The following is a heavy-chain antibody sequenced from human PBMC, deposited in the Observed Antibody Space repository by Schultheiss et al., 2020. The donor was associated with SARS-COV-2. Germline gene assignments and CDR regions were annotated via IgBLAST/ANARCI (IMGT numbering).Heavy chain of an antibody. Sequence: SETLSLTCTVSGGSISSSSYYWGWIRQPPGKGLEWIGEINHSGNTYYNPSLKSRVTISVDTSKNQFSLKLSSVTAADTAVYYCARSIGENIVVVPALGAFDIWGQGTMVTVSS. CDR3: ARSIGENIVVVPALGAFDI. CDR2: INHSGNT. CDR1: GGSISSSSYY. J-gene: IGHJ3*02. D-gene: IGHD2-2*01. V-gene: IGHV4-39*07.